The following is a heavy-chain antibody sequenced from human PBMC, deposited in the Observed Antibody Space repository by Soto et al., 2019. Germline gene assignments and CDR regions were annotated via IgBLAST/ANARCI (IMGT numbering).Heavy chain of an antibody. CDR1: GFTFSNSG. Sequence: QVQLLESGGGVVQPGRSLRLSCEASGFTFSNSGMHWVRQAPGKGLEWVAVMWYDGSNRLYADSVKGRFTISRDTSKNTLYLQMNSLRSEDTAVYYCARAGGTYLDQWGQGTLVTVSS. CDR3: ARAGGTYLDQ. J-gene: IGHJ4*02. CDR2: MWYDGSNR. D-gene: IGHD3-16*02. V-gene: IGHV3-33*01.